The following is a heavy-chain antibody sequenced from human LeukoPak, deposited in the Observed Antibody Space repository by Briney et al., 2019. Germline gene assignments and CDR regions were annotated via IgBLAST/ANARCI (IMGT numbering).Heavy chain of an antibody. CDR2: IRGDGNEK. Sequence: GGSLRLSCTASGFIFSNYWMTWVRQAPGKGLEWVANIRGDGNEKQFEDSVKSRFTISRDNSKNTLYLQMNSLRAEDTAAYYCARSQAPYSSSWYGANYWGQGTLVTVSS. CDR3: ARSQAPYSSSWYGANY. J-gene: IGHJ4*02. D-gene: IGHD6-13*01. CDR1: GFIFSNYW. V-gene: IGHV3-7*01.